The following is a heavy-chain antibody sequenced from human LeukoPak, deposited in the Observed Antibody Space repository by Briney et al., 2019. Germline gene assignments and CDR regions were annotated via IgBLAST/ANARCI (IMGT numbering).Heavy chain of an antibody. D-gene: IGHD3-10*01. CDR3: ARHGSGSYRGGYYFDY. Sequence: PGGSLRLSCAASGFTVSSNYMSWVRLAPGKELEWVSDIYSGGSTYYADSVKGRFTISRDNSKNTLYLQMNSLRAEDTAVYYCARHGSGSYRGGYYFDYWGQGTLVTVSS. J-gene: IGHJ4*02. V-gene: IGHV3-66*04. CDR1: GFTVSSNY. CDR2: IYSGGST.